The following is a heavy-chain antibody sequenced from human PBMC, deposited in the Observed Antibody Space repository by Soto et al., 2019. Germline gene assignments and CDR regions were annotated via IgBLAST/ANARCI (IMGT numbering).Heavy chain of an antibody. Sequence: ASVKVSCKASGFTSTNYGITWVRQAPGQGLEWMGWISVYSGKTNYAQNLQVRLTLTTDTSTSTADMELTNLRSDDTAAYYCARATGFIEHPPSVGWFDPWGQGNLVTVSS. J-gene: IGHJ5*02. CDR1: GFTSTNYG. CDR2: ISVYSGKT. CDR3: ARATGFIEHPPSVGWFDP. V-gene: IGHV1-18*04.